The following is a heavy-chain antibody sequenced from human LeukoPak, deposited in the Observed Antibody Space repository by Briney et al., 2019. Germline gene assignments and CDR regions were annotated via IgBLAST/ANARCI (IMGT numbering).Heavy chain of an antibody. Sequence: PGGSLRLSCAASGFTFSSYWMHWVRQVPGKGLVWVARINPGGSSITYADSVKGRFTISRDNSKNTLYLQMNSLRAEDTAVYYCAKGWNYFDYWGQGTLVTVSS. CDR2: INPGGSSI. V-gene: IGHV3-74*01. CDR1: GFTFSSYW. D-gene: IGHD5-24*01. CDR3: AKGWNYFDY. J-gene: IGHJ4*02.